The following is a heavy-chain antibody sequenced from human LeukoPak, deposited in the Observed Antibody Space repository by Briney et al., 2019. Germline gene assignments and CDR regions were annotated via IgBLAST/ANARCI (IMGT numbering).Heavy chain of an antibody. V-gene: IGHV3-30-3*01. Sequence: GGSLRLSCAASGFTFSSYAVHWVRQAPGKGLEWVAVISYDGSNKYYADSVKGRFTISRDNSKNTLYLQMNSLRAEDTAVYYCARDVSGWYDVGIDYWGQGTLVTVSS. D-gene: IGHD6-19*01. J-gene: IGHJ4*02. CDR3: ARDVSGWYDVGIDY. CDR1: GFTFSSYA. CDR2: ISYDGSNK.